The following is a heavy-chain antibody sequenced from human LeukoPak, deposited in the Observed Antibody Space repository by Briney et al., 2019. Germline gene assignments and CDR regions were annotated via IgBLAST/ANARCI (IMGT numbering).Heavy chain of an antibody. D-gene: IGHD2-15*01. V-gene: IGHV3-21*01. J-gene: IGHJ6*02. CDR3: ARVTYSAYGMDV. CDR1: GFTFTSYG. CDR2: ISSSSSYI. Sequence: GRSLRLSCAASGFTFTSYGMNWVRQAPGKGLEWVSSISSSSSYIYYADSAKGRFTISRDNAKNSLYLQMNSLRAEDTAVYYCARVTYSAYGMDVWGQGTTVTVSS.